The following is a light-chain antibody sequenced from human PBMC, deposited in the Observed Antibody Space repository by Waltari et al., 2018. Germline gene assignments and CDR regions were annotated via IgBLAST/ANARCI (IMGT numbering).Light chain of an antibody. J-gene: IGKJ1*01. CDR2: GAS. CDR1: QSIGRY. Sequence: IMLTQSPDPLSFSPGERDTLSCRASQSIGRYLVLYQQKPGQAPRLLMYGASSRATGIPDRFSGSGSGTDFSLTISRLEPEDFAVYYCQNHERLPATFGQGTKVEIK. V-gene: IGKV3-20*01. CDR3: QNHERLPAT.